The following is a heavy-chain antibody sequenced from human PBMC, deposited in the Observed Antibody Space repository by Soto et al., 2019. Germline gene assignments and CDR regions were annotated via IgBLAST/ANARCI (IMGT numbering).Heavy chain of an antibody. CDR1: GFSVSSSSYY. Sequence: SETLSLTCTVSGFSVSSSSYYWGWVRQPPGKGLEWIGSVYYSGSTYYNPSLEGRVTISVDKSKNQFSLKLMSLSAADTAVYYCGRLEGLATISYYFDYWGQGALVTVSS. CDR2: VYYSGST. V-gene: IGHV4-39*01. CDR3: GRLEGLATISYYFDY. J-gene: IGHJ4*02. D-gene: IGHD3-9*01.